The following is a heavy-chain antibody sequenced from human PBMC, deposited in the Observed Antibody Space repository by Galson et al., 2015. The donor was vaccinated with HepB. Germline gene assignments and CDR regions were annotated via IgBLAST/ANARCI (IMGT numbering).Heavy chain of an antibody. CDR1: GYTVTSYY. V-gene: IGHV1-46*01. J-gene: IGHJ6*02. D-gene: IGHD3-10*01. CDR2: INPSGGST. Sequence: SVKVSCKASGYTVTSYYMHWVRQAPGQGLEWMGIINPSGGSTSYAQKFQGRVTMTRDTSTSTVYMELSSLRSEDTAVYYCARAGEGPYYYYGMDVWGQGTTVTVSS. CDR3: ARAGEGPYYYYGMDV.